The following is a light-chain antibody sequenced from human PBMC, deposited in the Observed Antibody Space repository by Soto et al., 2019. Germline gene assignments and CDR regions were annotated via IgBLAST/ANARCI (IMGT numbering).Light chain of an antibody. Sequence: VLTRSRGDRAFRSGAGRYIYCSASQSVSSSYLAWYQQKPGQAPRLLIYGASSRATGIPDRFSGSGSETDFTLTISSLQAEDSATYYCQQVNSYPLTFGGGTKVDIK. J-gene: IGKJ4*01. CDR2: GAS. V-gene: IGKV3-20*01. CDR3: QQVNSYPLT. CDR1: QSVSSSY.